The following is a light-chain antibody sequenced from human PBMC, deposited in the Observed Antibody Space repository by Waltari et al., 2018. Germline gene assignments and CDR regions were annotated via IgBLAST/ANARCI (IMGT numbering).Light chain of an antibody. V-gene: IGLV8-61*01. CDR2: NTN. CDR3: VVYMGSDIWV. CDR1: SGSVSSNYY. J-gene: IGLJ3*02. Sequence: QTVVTQEPSFSVSPGGTVTLTFGLTSGSVSSNYYPSWYQQTPGQAPRTLIYNTNIRSSGVPDRFSGSILGNKAALTITGAQADDESDYYCVVYMGSDIWVFGGGTKLTVL.